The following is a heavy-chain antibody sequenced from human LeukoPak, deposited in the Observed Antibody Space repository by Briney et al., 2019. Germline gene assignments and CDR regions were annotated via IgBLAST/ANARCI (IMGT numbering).Heavy chain of an antibody. D-gene: IGHD6-19*01. CDR3: AKVRHSVWPTFIDC. V-gene: IGHV3-23*01. Sequence: GGSLRLSCAASGFIFSNYAMIWVRQAPGKGLEWVSGISGSGGSTSYADSVKGRFTISRDNSKNTLYLQMNSLRAGDTAVYYCAKVRHSVWPTFIDCWGQGTLVTVSS. CDR2: ISGSGGST. CDR1: GFIFSNYA. J-gene: IGHJ4*02.